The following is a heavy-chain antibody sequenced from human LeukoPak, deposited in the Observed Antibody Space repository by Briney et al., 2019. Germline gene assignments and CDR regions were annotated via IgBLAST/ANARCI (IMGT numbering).Heavy chain of an antibody. CDR3: ARDDFAGDSSGYIDY. Sequence: PGGSLRLSCAASGFTFSDYYISWIRQAPGKGLEWVSSTSSSNSNTNYADSVKGRFTISRDNAKNSLYLQMSSLRAEDTALYYCARDDFAGDSSGYIDYWGQGTLVTVSS. CDR1: GFTFSDYY. CDR2: TSSSNSNT. J-gene: IGHJ4*02. V-gene: IGHV3-11*06. D-gene: IGHD3-22*01.